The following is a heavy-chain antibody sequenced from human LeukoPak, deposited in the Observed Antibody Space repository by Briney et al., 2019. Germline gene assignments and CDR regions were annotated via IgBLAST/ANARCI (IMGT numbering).Heavy chain of an antibody. CDR3: ARDGQAAAGNMDV. Sequence: ASVKVSCKAPGYTFTTYGISWVRQAPGQGLEWMGWISALNGNTNYAQKFQGRVTMTTDTSTTTAYMDLRSLRSDGTAVYYCARDGQAAAGNMDVWGKGTTVTISS. D-gene: IGHD6-13*01. CDR2: ISALNGNT. CDR1: GYTFTTYG. V-gene: IGHV1-18*01. J-gene: IGHJ6*03.